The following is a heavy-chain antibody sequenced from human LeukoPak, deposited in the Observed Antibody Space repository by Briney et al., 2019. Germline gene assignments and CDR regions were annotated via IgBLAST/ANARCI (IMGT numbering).Heavy chain of an antibody. J-gene: IGHJ5*02. CDR2: IYYSGST. CDR3: AREIAAAGVMFDP. D-gene: IGHD6-13*01. CDR1: GGSISSYY. V-gene: IGHV4-59*01. Sequence: SQTLSLTCTVSGGSISSYYWSWIRQPPGKGLEWIGYIYYSGSTNYNPSLKSRVTISVDTSKNQFSLKLSSVTAADTAVYYCAREIAAAGVMFDPWGQGTLVTVSS.